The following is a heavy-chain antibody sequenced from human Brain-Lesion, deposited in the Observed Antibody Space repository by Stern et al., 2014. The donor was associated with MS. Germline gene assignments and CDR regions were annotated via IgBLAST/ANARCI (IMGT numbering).Heavy chain of an antibody. J-gene: IGHJ4*02. CDR2: IRWNGGTI. Sequence: EVQLVASGGDLVQPGRSLRLSCAAFGFTFDDYALHWVRQAPGKGLGWVAGIRWNGGTIGYADSVKGRFTTSRDNAYSSLYLQMNSLRPEDTALYYCARDITGSSAYFAYGGQGTLVTVSA. CDR1: GFTFDDYA. V-gene: IGHV3-9*01. CDR3: ARDITGSSAYFAY. D-gene: IGHD1-14*01.